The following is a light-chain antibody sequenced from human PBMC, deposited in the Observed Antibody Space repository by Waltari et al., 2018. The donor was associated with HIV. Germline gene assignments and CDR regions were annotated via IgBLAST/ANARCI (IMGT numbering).Light chain of an antibody. V-gene: IGLV1-47*01. Sequence: QPDLTQPPSVSGTPGQRLTIPCSGNNSNSGRTFVSWYRQGPGTAPSLLVYRNEQRPSGVVDRFSGSRSGASASLVISGLRVDDEGDYYCASWDDGLRGHVFGGGTTVSV. CDR2: RNE. J-gene: IGLJ1*01. CDR3: ASWDDGLRGHV. CDR1: NSNSGRTF.